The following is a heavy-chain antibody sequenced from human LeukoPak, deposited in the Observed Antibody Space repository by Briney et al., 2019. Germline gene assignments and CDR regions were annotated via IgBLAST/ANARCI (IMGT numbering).Heavy chain of an antibody. D-gene: IGHD1-26*01. J-gene: IGHJ6*02. V-gene: IGHV3-23*01. CDR1: GFTFSSYA. Sequence: QAGGSLRLSCAASGFTFSSYAMSWVRQAPGKGLEWVSAISGSGGSTYYADSVKGRFTISRDNSKNTLYLQMNSLRAEDTAVYYCAGRELRYYYYGMDVWGQGTTVTVSS. CDR3: AGRELRYYYYGMDV. CDR2: ISGSGGST.